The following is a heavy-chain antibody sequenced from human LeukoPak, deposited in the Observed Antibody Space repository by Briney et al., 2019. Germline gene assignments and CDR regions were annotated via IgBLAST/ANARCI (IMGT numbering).Heavy chain of an antibody. V-gene: IGHV4-4*07. CDR2: IYTSGST. CDR1: GGSISSYY. D-gene: IGHD2-2*02. Sequence: KPSETLSLTCTVSGGSISSYYWSWIRQPAGKGLEWIGRIYTSGSTNYNPSLKSRVTMSVDTSKNQFSLKLSSVTAADTAVYYCARNTAQDYYYYYYMDVWGIGTTVTVSS. CDR3: ARNTAQDYYYYYYMDV. J-gene: IGHJ6*03.